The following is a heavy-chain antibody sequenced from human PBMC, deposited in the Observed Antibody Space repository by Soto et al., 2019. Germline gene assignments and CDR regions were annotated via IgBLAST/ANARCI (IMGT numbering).Heavy chain of an antibody. Sequence: GGSLRLSCAASGFTFSGSAMHWVRQASGKGREWVGRIRSKANSYATAYAASVKGRCTISRDDSKNTAYLQMNSLKTEDTAVYYCYIDYYDSSGYYYVDYWGQGTLVTVSS. D-gene: IGHD3-22*01. V-gene: IGHV3-73*01. CDR3: YIDYYDSSGYYYVDY. CDR2: IRSKANSYAT. CDR1: GFTFSGSA. J-gene: IGHJ4*02.